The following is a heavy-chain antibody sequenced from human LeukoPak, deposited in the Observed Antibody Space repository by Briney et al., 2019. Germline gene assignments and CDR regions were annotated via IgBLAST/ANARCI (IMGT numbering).Heavy chain of an antibody. CDR1: GFIFSGYD. CDR2: ISYDGSNK. CDR3: ARDKDTVGQWLVRPPFQDY. J-gene: IGHJ4*02. D-gene: IGHD6-19*01. V-gene: IGHV3-30-3*01. Sequence: GRSLRLSRAASGFIFSGYDMHWVRQAPGKGLEWVAVISYDGSNKYYADSVKGRFTISRDNSKSTLYMQMNSLRPEDTAVYYCARDKDTVGQWLVRPPFQDYWGRGTLVTVSS.